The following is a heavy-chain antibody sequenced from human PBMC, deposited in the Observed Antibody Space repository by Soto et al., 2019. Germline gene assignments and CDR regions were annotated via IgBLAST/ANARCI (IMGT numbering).Heavy chain of an antibody. CDR1: GGSFSGYY. CDR2: INHSGST. V-gene: IGHV4-34*01. D-gene: IGHD3-10*01. CDR3: ARGRLLLIHLGAMVRGVIKYWYFDL. Sequence: PSETLSLTCAVYGGSFSGYYWSWIRQPPGKGLEWIGEINHSGSTNYNPSLKSRVTISVDTSKNQFSLKLSSVTAADTAVYYCARGRLLLIHLGAMVRGVIKYWYFDLWGRGTLVTVSS. J-gene: IGHJ2*01.